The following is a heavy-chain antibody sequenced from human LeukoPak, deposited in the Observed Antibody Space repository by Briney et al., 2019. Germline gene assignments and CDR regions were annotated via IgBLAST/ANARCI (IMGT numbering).Heavy chain of an antibody. J-gene: IGHJ4*02. Sequence: ASVKVSCKASGYTFTVYYIHWVRRAPGQGLEWMGGINPNSGGTNYAQMFQGRVTMTRDTSISTAYIELSRLSSDDTAVYYCARDGKETADRNTALDYWGQGSLVTVSS. V-gene: IGHV1-2*02. D-gene: IGHD2-21*02. CDR3: ARDGKETADRNTALDY. CDR2: INPNSGGT. CDR1: GYTFTVYY.